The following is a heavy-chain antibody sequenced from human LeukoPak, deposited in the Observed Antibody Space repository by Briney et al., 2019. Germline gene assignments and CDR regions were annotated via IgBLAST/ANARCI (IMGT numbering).Heavy chain of an antibody. CDR2: INPDGSQK. V-gene: IGHV3-7*01. D-gene: IGHD3-16*01. CDR1: GFTFSLYW. CDR3: VRQMIRFWFDP. J-gene: IGHJ5*02. Sequence: GGSLRLSCAASGFTFSLYWMTWVRQSPGKGLEWVADINPDGSQKYSVDSVKGRFTISRDNAKNSLFLQMNSLRGHDTAVYYCVRQMIRFWFDPWGQGTRVTVSS.